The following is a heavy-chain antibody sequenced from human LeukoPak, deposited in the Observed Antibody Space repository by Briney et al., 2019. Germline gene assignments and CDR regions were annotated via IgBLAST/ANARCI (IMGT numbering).Heavy chain of an antibody. Sequence: GGSLRLSCAASGFTFCSNGIHWVRQAPDKGLEWVAVVWYDGSNKHYADSVKGRFTVSSDSSKNRLYLQMNSLRAEDTAVYYCAGGINSNGWYYFDYWGQGTLVTVSS. J-gene: IGHJ4*02. CDR3: AGGINSNGWYYFDY. CDR1: GFTFCSNG. D-gene: IGHD6-19*01. CDR2: VWYDGSNK. V-gene: IGHV3-33*01.